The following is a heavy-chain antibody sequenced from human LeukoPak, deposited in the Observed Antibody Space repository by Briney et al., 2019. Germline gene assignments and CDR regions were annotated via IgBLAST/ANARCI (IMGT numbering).Heavy chain of an antibody. CDR2: VFDSGRA. CDR3: TTIKRGNIFGYFDF. D-gene: IGHD5-18*01. CDR1: GGSMTTHH. V-gene: IGHV4-59*11. Sequence: SETLSLTCTVSGGSMTTHHWNWIRQTPGKGLEWIGYVFDSGRAKENPSLKSRVTLSADTSKNQLSLRLSSVTAADTAVYYCTTIKRGNIFGYFDFWGQGILVTVSS. J-gene: IGHJ4*02.